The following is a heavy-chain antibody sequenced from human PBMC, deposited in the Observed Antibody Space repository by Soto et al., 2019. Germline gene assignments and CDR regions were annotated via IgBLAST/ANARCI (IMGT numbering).Heavy chain of an antibody. CDR2: INLSGGST. Sequence: GASVKVSCKASGYTFTSYYMHWVRQAPGQGLEWMGIINLSGGSTSYAQKFQGRVTMTRDTSTSTVYMELSSLRSEDTAVYYCARSFHDFWSGPTNWFDPWGQGTLVTVSS. CDR3: ARSFHDFWSGPTNWFDP. J-gene: IGHJ5*02. CDR1: GYTFTSYY. D-gene: IGHD3-3*01. V-gene: IGHV1-46*03.